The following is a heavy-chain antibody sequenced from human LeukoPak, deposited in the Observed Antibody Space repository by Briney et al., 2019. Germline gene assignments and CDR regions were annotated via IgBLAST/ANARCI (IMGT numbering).Heavy chain of an antibody. Sequence: PGGSLRLSCVASGFTFSTSWMHWVRQAPGKGLVWVSHINRDGSRTTYADSVKGRFTISRDNSKNTLYLQMNSLRAEDTAVYYCARDTVGATSWGYYYYYMDVWGKGTTVTISS. CDR2: INRDGSRT. J-gene: IGHJ6*03. V-gene: IGHV3-74*01. CDR3: ARDTVGATSWGYYYYYMDV. D-gene: IGHD1-26*01. CDR1: GFTFSTSW.